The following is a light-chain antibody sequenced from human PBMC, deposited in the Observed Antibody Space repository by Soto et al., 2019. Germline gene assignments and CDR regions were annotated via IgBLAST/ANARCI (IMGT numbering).Light chain of an antibody. Sequence: DIVLTQSPGTLSLSPGERATLSCSASQTVSSNNLAWYQQKRGQAPRLLIYGASSRAAAIPDRFRGSGSGTDFTLIISSLAPEDFAVYYCQQYGSSPFTFGPGTAVDIK. J-gene: IGKJ3*01. CDR2: GAS. CDR1: QTVSSNN. CDR3: QQYGSSPFT. V-gene: IGKV3-20*01.